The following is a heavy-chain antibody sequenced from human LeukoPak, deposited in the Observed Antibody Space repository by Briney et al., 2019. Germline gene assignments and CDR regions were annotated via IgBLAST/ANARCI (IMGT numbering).Heavy chain of an antibody. CDR1: GYIFTNYA. Sequence: SVKVSCKASGYIFTNYAINWVRQAPGQGLEWMGGIIPIFGTANYAQKFQGRVTITADESTSTAYMELSSLRSEDTAVYYCARDRDDYYDSSGYSPLDYWGQGTLVTVSS. J-gene: IGHJ4*02. CDR3: ARDRDDYYDSSGYSPLDY. V-gene: IGHV1-69*13. CDR2: IIPIFGTA. D-gene: IGHD3-22*01.